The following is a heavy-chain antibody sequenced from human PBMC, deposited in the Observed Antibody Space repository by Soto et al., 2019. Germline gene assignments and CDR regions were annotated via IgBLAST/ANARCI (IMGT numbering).Heavy chain of an antibody. CDR2: ISAYNGNT. CDR1: GYTFTGYY. D-gene: IGHD2-2*01. J-gene: IGHJ4*02. CDR3: ASGKDQLLVIDY. Sequence: ASVKVSCKASGYTFTGYYMHWVRQAPGQGLEWMGWISAYNGNTNYAQKLQGRVTMTTDTSTSTAYMELRSLRSDNTAVYYCASGKDQLLVIDYWGQGTPVTVSS. V-gene: IGHV1-18*04.